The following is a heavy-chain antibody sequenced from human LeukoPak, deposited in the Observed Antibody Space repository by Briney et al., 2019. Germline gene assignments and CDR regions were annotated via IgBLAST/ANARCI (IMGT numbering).Heavy chain of an antibody. CDR1: GGTFSSYA. V-gene: IGHV1-24*01. J-gene: IGHJ4*02. D-gene: IGHD3-22*01. CDR2: FDPEDGET. Sequence: ASVKVSCKASGGTFSSYAISWVRQAPGQGLEWMGGFDPEDGETIYAQKFQGRVTMTEDTSTDTAYMELSSLRSEDTAVYYCATRKPYYYDSSGYTYDYWGQGTLVTVSS. CDR3: ATRKPYYYDSSGYTYDY.